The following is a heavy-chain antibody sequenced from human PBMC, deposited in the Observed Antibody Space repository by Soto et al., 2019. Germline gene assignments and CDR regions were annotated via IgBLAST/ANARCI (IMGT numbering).Heavy chain of an antibody. CDR1: GFTFSSYS. J-gene: IGHJ6*03. V-gene: IGHV3-21*01. Sequence: EVQLVESGGGLVKPGGSLRLSCAASGFTFSSYSMNWVRQAPGKGLEWVSSISSSSSYIYYADSVKGRFTISRDNAKNSLYLQMNSLRAEDTAVYYCARYCSSTSCYFYYYMDVWGKGTTVTVSS. D-gene: IGHD2-2*01. CDR2: ISSSSSYI. CDR3: ARYCSSTSCYFYYYMDV.